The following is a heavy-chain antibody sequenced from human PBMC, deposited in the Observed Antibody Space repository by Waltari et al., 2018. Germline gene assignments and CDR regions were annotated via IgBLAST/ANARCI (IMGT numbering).Heavy chain of an antibody. D-gene: IGHD6-13*01. CDR3: VIGAQHVSNWYASEYFQH. J-gene: IGHJ1*01. CDR1: GFTFSSSW. V-gene: IGHV3-74*01. CDR2: INTDGSTT. Sequence: EVQLVESGGGLVQPGGSLRLSCAASGFTFSSSWMHWVRQAPGKGLVWVSDINTDGSTTNYADSVKGRFTISRDNAKNTLYLQMDRLRAEETAVYYCVIGAQHVSNWYASEYFQHWGQGTLVTVSS.